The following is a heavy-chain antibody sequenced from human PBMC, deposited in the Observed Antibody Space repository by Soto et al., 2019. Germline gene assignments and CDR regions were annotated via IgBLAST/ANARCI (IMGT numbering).Heavy chain of an antibody. CDR2: ISASGGNT. D-gene: IGHD1-26*01. V-gene: IGHV3-23*01. J-gene: IGHJ4*02. Sequence: GGSLRLSCAASGFTFSSYAMSWVRQAPGKGLEWVSAISASGGNTYSAASVKGRFTISRDNSKNTLYLQMNSLRAEDTAVYYCAKPKAGYYCLDYWGQGTLVTVSS. CDR3: AKPKAGYYCLDY. CDR1: GFTFSSYA.